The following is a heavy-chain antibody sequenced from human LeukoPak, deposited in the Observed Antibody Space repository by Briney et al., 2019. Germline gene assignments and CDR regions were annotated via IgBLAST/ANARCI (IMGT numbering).Heavy chain of an antibody. V-gene: IGHV3-9*01. CDR1: GFTFDDYA. Sequence: GGSLRLSCAASGFTFDDYAMHWVRQVPGKGLEWVSGISWNSGNIEYADSVKGRFTISRDNAKNSLYLQMNSLRAEDTAVYYCARGSRDDYSNPPFDHWGQGTLVTVSS. CDR2: ISWNSGNI. D-gene: IGHD4-11*01. CDR3: ARGSRDDYSNPPFDH. J-gene: IGHJ4*02.